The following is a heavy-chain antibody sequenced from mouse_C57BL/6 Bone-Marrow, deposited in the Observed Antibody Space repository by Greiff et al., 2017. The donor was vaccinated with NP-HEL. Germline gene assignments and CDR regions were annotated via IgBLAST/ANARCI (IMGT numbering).Heavy chain of an antibody. J-gene: IGHJ4*01. CDR3: AREKYTMKNTHYAMDY. D-gene: IGHD2-4*01. Sequence: EVKLVESGGGLVQPGESLKLSCESNEYEFPSHDMSWVRKTPEKSLEFVAAINSDGGSTYYPDTIERRFIISRDNTKKTLYLQMSSLRSEDTALYYCAREKYTMKNTHYAMDYWGQGNSVTVSS. CDR1: EYEFPSHD. V-gene: IGHV5-2*01. CDR2: INSDGGST.